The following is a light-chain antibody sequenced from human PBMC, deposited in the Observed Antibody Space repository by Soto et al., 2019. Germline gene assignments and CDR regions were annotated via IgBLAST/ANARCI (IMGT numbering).Light chain of an antibody. J-gene: IGLJ3*02. CDR2: STN. CDR3: GLYMGSGTWL. Sequence: QTVVTQEPSFSVSPGGTVTLTCALSSGSVSSSNSPSWYQQTPGQAPRTLIYSTNTRSSGVPDRFSDSILGNKAALTITGTQADDESDYYCGLYMGSGTWLFGGGTKLTVL. CDR1: SGSVSSSNS. V-gene: IGLV8-61*01.